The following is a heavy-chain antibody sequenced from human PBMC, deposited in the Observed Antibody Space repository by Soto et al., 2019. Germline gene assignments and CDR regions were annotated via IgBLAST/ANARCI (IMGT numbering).Heavy chain of an antibody. Sequence: RPLRLSGAASGFIFSNYWMHWVRQGPGKGLVWVSRINSDGGTSNYADSVKGRFTISRDNAKNTLYLQMNSLRAEDTAVYYCAKGSYCSSTSCYTGGGYNWFDPWGQGTLVSVSS. CDR2: INSDGGTS. J-gene: IGHJ5*02. CDR3: AKGSYCSSTSCYTGGGYNWFDP. D-gene: IGHD2-2*02. CDR1: GFIFSNYW. V-gene: IGHV3-74*01.